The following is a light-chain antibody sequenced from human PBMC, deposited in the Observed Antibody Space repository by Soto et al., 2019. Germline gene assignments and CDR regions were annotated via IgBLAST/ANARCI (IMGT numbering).Light chain of an antibody. CDR2: KAS. CDR3: LQYNTHRT. J-gene: IGKJ1*01. Sequence: DIHLTQSPSFRSPSIEESVTITCRASQVISTSSAWYQVKPGKAPKLLIYKASSLESGVPSSFSGSASATDFPLTISRLPPEDSATYHCLQYNTHRTFGHGTKVDIK. CDR1: QVISTS. V-gene: IGKV1-5*03.